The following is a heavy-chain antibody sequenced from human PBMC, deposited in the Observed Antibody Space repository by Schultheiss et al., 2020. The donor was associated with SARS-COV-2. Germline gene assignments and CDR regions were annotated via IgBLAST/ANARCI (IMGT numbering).Heavy chain of an antibody. CDR2: ISGSGGST. D-gene: IGHD4-11*01. CDR3: AKDRVYSNLNWFDP. V-gene: IGHV3-23*01. J-gene: IGHJ5*02. Sequence: GESLKISCAASGFTFSSYAMSWVRQAPGKGLEWVSAISGSGGSTYYADSVKGRFTISRDNSKNTLYLQMNSLRAEDTAVYYCAKDRVYSNLNWFDPWGQGTLVTVSS. CDR1: GFTFSSYA.